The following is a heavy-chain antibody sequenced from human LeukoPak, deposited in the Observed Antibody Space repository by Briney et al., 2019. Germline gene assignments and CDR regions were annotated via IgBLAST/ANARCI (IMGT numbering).Heavy chain of an antibody. J-gene: IGHJ4*02. Sequence: GGSLRLSCAASGLTFSSYGMHWVRQAPGKGLEWVAVISYDGSNKYYADSVKGRFTISRDNSKNTLYLQMNSLRAEDTAVYYCANLATVTTVFDYWGQGTLVTVSS. CDR1: GLTFSSYG. V-gene: IGHV3-30*18. CDR3: ANLATVTTVFDY. D-gene: IGHD4-17*01. CDR2: ISYDGSNK.